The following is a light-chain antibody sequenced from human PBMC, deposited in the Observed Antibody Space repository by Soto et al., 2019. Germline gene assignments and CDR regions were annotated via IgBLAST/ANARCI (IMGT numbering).Light chain of an antibody. J-gene: IGKJ4*01. Sequence: DLHLTQSPSFLSASVGDRVTITCRPSQAVPNNMAWYQQKPGKPPKLLIYEESTLHSGVPSRFSGRKSRTQFTFTIAGLHPEDFATYNCQQVKTYPRTLGGGPRWRSN. CDR3: QQVKTYPRT. CDR2: EES. V-gene: IGKV1-9*01. CDR1: QAVPNN.